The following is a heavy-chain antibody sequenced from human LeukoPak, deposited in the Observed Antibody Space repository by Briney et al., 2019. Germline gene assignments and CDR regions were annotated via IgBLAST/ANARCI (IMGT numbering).Heavy chain of an antibody. D-gene: IGHD5-18*01. CDR3: ANDVDTAMVHDY. Sequence: GGSLRLSCAASGFTFSSYWMSWVRQAPGKGLEWVANIKQDGSEKYYVDSVRGRFTISRDNAKNSLYLQMNSLRAEDTAVYYCANDVDTAMVHDYWGQGTLVTVSS. J-gene: IGHJ4*02. V-gene: IGHV3-7*01. CDR2: IKQDGSEK. CDR1: GFTFSSYW.